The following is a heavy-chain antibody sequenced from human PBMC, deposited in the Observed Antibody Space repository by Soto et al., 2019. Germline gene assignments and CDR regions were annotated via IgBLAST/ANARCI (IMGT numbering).Heavy chain of an antibody. J-gene: IGHJ6*02. CDR1: GVSISSTNY. Sequence: SETLSLTCEVSGVSISSTNYFSWVRQPPGKGLEWIGEIWHGGITNYNPALKSRVTISVDTSKNLFSLRLTSMTDADTAVYFCARPPWGIYGFDVWGPGTTVTVSS. V-gene: IGHV4-4*02. D-gene: IGHD3-16*01. CDR3: ARPPWGIYGFDV. CDR2: IWHGGIT.